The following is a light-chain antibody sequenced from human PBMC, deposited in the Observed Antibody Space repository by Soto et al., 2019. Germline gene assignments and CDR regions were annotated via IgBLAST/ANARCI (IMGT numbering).Light chain of an antibody. V-gene: IGKV3-11*01. Sequence: EIVLTQSPATLSLSPGERATLSCRASQSVSGYLAWYQQKPGQAPRLLIYDASSRATGIPARFSGSGSGTDLALTISSLEPEDFAVYYCHHRSSWLTFGGGTKVEIK. J-gene: IGKJ4*01. CDR3: HHRSSWLT. CDR2: DAS. CDR1: QSVSGY.